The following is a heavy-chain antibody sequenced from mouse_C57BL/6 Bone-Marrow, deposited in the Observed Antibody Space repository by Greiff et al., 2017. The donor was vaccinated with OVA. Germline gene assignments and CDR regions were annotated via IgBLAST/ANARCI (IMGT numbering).Heavy chain of an antibody. D-gene: IGHD1-1*01. CDR3: ERREYYGSSSRGFAY. J-gene: IGHJ3*01. Sequence: EVQGVESGGDLVKPGGSLKLSCAASGFTFSSYGMSWVRQTPDKRLEWVATISSGGSYTYYPDSVKGRFTISRDNAKNTLYLQMSSLKSEDTAMYSCERREYYGSSSRGFAYWGQGTLVTVSA. CDR1: GFTFSSYG. CDR2: ISSGGSYT. V-gene: IGHV5-6*01.